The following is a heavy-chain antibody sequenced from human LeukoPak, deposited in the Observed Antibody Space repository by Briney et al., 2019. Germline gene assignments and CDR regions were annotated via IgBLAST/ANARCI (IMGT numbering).Heavy chain of an antibody. J-gene: IGHJ5*02. Sequence: GGSLRLSCAVSGFTFSSYAMSWVRQAPGKGLEWVSAISGSGENTYYADSVKGRFSISRDNSKNTLYLQMNSLRAEDTAVYYCAKDPSMIPNWFDPWGQGTLVTVSS. CDR2: ISGSGENT. CDR3: AKDPSMIPNWFDP. V-gene: IGHV3-23*01. CDR1: GFTFSSYA. D-gene: IGHD3-16*01.